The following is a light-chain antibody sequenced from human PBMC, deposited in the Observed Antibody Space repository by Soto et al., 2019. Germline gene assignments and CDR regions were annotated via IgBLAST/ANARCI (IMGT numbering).Light chain of an antibody. CDR2: DVS. J-gene: IGLJ1*01. Sequence: QSALTQPASVSGSPGQSITISCTGTSNDVGGYNYVSWYQQHPGKAPKLMIYDVSNRPSGVSNRFSGSKSGNTASLTISGLQAEDEADYYCSSYTSISTYVFGTGTKVTVL. V-gene: IGLV2-14*01. CDR3: SSYTSISTYV. CDR1: SNDVGGYNY.